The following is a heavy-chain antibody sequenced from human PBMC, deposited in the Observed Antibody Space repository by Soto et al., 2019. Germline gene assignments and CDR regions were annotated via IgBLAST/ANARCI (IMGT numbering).Heavy chain of an antibody. Sequence: ASVKVSCKASGGTFSSYAISWVRQAPGQGLEWMGGIIPIFGTANYAQKFQGRVTITADESTSTAYMELSSLRSEDTAVYYCARGELHYYYYYYGMDVWGQGTTVTVSS. D-gene: IGHD1-26*01. CDR1: GGTFSSYA. J-gene: IGHJ6*02. CDR3: ARGELHYYYYYYGMDV. V-gene: IGHV1-69*13. CDR2: IIPIFGTA.